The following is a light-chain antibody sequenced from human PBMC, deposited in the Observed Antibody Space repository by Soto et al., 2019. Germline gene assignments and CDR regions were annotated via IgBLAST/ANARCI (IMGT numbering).Light chain of an antibody. V-gene: IGKV3-20*01. CDR1: QSVSRTY. Sequence: EIVMTQSPATLSVSPGERATLSCRASQSVSRTYLAWYQQKPGQAPRLLIYDASNRATGFPDRFSGSGSGTDFTLTISRLEPEDFAVYYCQQYGTSPPTFGQGTKVDIK. CDR3: QQYGTSPPT. CDR2: DAS. J-gene: IGKJ1*01.